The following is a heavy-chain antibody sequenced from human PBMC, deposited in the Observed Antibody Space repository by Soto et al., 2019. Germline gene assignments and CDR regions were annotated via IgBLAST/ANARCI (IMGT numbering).Heavy chain of an antibody. Sequence: GSLRLSCAASGFTFSSYSMNWVRQAPGKGLEWVSYISSSSSTIYYADSVKGRFTISRDNAKNSLYLQMNSLRAEDTAVYYCARGPIFGVVMGTDYWGQGTLVTVSS. CDR2: ISSSSSTI. V-gene: IGHV3-48*01. J-gene: IGHJ4*02. CDR1: GFTFSSYS. D-gene: IGHD3-3*01. CDR3: ARGPIFGVVMGTDY.